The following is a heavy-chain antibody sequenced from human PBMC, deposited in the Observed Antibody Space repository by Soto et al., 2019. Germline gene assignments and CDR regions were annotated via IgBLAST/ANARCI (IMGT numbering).Heavy chain of an antibody. CDR3: AKFRIYDSCGLDSFDI. Sequence: QVQLVESGGGVVQPGRSLRLSCAASGFTFSSYGMHWVRQAPGKGLEWVAVISYDGSNKYYADSVKGRFTISRDNSKNTLYLQMNSLRAEDTAVYYCAKFRIYDSCGLDSFDILVQGTMVTFSS. CDR2: ISYDGSNK. CDR1: GFTFSSYG. D-gene: IGHD3-22*01. V-gene: IGHV3-30*18. J-gene: IGHJ3*02.